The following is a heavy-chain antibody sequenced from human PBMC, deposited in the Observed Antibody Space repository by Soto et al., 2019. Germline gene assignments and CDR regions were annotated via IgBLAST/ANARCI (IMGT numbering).Heavy chain of an antibody. CDR1: GYAFTTYG. Sequence: QVHLVQSGAEVKKPGASVKVSCKGSGYAFTTYGITWVRQAPGQGLEWMGWISAPNGNTNYAQKLQGRVSVTRDTSTSAAYMELRSLRSDDTAVYYCARGRYGDYWGQGALVTVSS. CDR2: ISAPNGNT. J-gene: IGHJ4*02. D-gene: IGHD1-1*01. V-gene: IGHV1-18*01. CDR3: ARGRYGDY.